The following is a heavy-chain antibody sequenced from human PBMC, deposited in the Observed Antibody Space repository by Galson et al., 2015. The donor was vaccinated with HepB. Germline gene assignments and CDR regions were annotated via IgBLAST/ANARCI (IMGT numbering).Heavy chain of an antibody. D-gene: IGHD3-22*01. Sequence: SLRLSCAASGFTFSDYYMSWIRQAPGKGLEWVSYISSSSSYTNYADSVKGRFTISRDNAKNSLYLQMNSLRAEDTAVYYCARDLLGAYDSSGYYYYYYGMDVWGQGTTVTVSS. CDR2: ISSSSSYT. V-gene: IGHV3-11*06. CDR1: GFTFSDYY. CDR3: ARDLLGAYDSSGYYYYYYGMDV. J-gene: IGHJ6*02.